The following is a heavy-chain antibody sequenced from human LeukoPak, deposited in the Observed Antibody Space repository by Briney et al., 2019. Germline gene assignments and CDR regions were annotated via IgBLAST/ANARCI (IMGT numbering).Heavy chain of an antibody. CDR2: IYYSGST. J-gene: IGHJ4*02. D-gene: IGHD6-13*01. V-gene: IGHV4-59*01. Sequence: SETLSLTCAVYGGSFSGYYWSWIRQPPGKGLEWIGYIYYSGSTNYNPSLKSRVTISVDTSKNQFSLKLSSVTAADTAVYYCASGSSTLGYWGQGTLVTVSS. CDR3: ASGSSTLGY. CDR1: GGSFSGYY.